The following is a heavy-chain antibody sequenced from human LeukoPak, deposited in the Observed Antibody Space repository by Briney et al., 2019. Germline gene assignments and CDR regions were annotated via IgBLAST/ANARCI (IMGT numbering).Heavy chain of an antibody. CDR1: GFTFSSYA. CDR2: ISYDGSNK. D-gene: IGHD3-22*01. CDR3: AKDGRADITMIVAGFDY. V-gene: IGHV3-30*18. Sequence: GGSLRLSCAASGFTFSSYAMHWVRQAPGKGLEWVALISYDGSNKYYADSVKGRFTISRDNSKNTLYLQMNSLRAEDTAVYYCAKDGRADITMIVAGFDYWGQGTLVTVSS. J-gene: IGHJ4*02.